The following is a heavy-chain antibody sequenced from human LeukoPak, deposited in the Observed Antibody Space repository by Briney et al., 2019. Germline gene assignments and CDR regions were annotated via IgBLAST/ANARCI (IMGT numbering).Heavy chain of an antibody. J-gene: IGHJ4*02. V-gene: IGHV4-31*03. D-gene: IGHD1-26*01. CDR1: GGSISSGGYY. Sequence: SQTLSLTCTVSGGSISSGGYYWSWIRQHPGKGLEWIGYIYYSGSTYYNPSLKSRVTISVDTSKYQFSLKLSSVTAADTAVYYCARHIPNLSGSPGPGDYWGQGTLVTVSS. CDR3: ARHIPNLSGSPGPGDY. CDR2: IYYSGST.